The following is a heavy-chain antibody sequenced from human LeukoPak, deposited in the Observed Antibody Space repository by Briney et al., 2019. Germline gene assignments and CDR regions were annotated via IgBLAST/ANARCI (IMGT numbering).Heavy chain of an antibody. V-gene: IGHV1-8*01. Sequence: ASVKVSCKASGYTFTSYDINWVRQATGQGLEWMGWMNPNSGNTGYAQKFQGRVTMTRNTSISTAYMELSSLRSEDTAVYYCARDLGYSSSTSCHSRFDPWGQGTLVTVSS. CDR2: MNPNSGNT. D-gene: IGHD2-2*02. CDR1: GYTFTSYD. J-gene: IGHJ5*02. CDR3: ARDLGYSSSTSCHSRFDP.